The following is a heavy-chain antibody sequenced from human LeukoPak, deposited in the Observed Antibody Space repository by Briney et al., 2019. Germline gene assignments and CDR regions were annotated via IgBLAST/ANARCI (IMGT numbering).Heavy chain of an antibody. CDR2: INPNSGGT. Sequence: ASVKVSCKASGYTFTSYGISWVRQAPGQGLEWMGWINPNSGGTNYAQKFQGRVTMTRDTSISTAYMELSRLRSDDTAVYYCARGGEVATIAVDYWGQGTLVTVSS. CDR3: ARGGEVATIAVDY. CDR1: GYTFTSYG. J-gene: IGHJ4*02. V-gene: IGHV1-2*02. D-gene: IGHD5-12*01.